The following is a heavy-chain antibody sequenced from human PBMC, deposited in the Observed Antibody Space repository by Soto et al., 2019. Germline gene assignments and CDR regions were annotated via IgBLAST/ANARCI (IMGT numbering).Heavy chain of an antibody. CDR2: LIPIFGTA. CDR1: GGTFSSYA. D-gene: IGHD5-18*01. Sequence: QVQLVQSWAEVKKPGSSVKVSCKASGGTFSSYAISWVRQAPGQGLEWMGGLIPIFGTATYAQKFQGRVTITPDESTSTAYMELSSLRSEDTSVYYCARDPHGYSYGQGDYWGQGTLVTVSS. CDR3: ARDPHGYSYGQGDY. V-gene: IGHV1-69*05. J-gene: IGHJ4*02.